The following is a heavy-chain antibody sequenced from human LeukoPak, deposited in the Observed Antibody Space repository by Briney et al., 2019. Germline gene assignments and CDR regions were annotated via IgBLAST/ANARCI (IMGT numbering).Heavy chain of an antibody. CDR3: ARRCGSGSYYKATDDY. CDR1: GGSISSYY. CDR2: IYYSGST. V-gene: IGHV4-59*12. D-gene: IGHD3-10*01. Sequence: SETLSLTCTVSGGSISSYYWSWLRQPPGKGLEWIGYIYYSGSTNYNPSLKSRVTISVDTSKNQFSLKLSSVTAADTAVYYCARRCGSGSYYKATDDYWGQGTLVTVSS. J-gene: IGHJ4*02.